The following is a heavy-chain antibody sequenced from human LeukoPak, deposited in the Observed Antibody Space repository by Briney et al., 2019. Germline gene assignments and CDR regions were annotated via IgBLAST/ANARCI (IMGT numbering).Heavy chain of an antibody. V-gene: IGHV1-18*01. J-gene: IGHJ3*02. CDR3: ARDRSYDILTGYPDNDAFDI. CDR2: ISAYNGNT. Sequence: ASVKVSCKASGYTFTSYGINWVRQAPGQGLELMGWISAYNGNTNYAQKLQGRVTMTTDTSTSTAYMELRSLRSDDTAVYYCARDRSYDILTGYPDNDAFDIWGQGTMVTVSS. D-gene: IGHD3-9*01. CDR1: GYTFTSYG.